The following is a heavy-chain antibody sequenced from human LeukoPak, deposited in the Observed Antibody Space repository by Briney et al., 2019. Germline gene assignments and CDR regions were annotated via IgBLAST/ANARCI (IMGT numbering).Heavy chain of an antibody. CDR3: ARDPRGITALVDYFDY. D-gene: IGHD5-18*01. CDR1: GFTFSDYY. CDR2: ISSSGSAI. J-gene: IGHJ4*02. Sequence: PGGSLRLSCAASGFTFSDYYVSWIRQAPGKGLEWVSYISSSGSAIYYADSVKGRFTISRDNAKNSLYLQMSSLRVEDTAVYYCARDPRGITALVDYFDYWGQGTLVTVSS. V-gene: IGHV3-11*01.